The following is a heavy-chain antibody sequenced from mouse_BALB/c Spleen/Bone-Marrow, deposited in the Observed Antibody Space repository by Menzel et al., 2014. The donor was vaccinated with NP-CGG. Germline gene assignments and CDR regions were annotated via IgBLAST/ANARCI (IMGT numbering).Heavy chain of an antibody. Sequence: QVQLQQPGPELVSPGVSVKISCKASGYTFTDYAIHWVKQSHSKRLEWIGIISTYPGNTNYNQKFKGKATMTVDKSSSTAYMELARLTSEDSAIYYCARDISGYVRAMDYWGQGTSVTVSS. D-gene: IGHD3-2*01. CDR2: ISTYPGNT. CDR3: ARDISGYVRAMDY. J-gene: IGHJ4*01. CDR1: GYTFTDYA. V-gene: IGHV1-67*01.